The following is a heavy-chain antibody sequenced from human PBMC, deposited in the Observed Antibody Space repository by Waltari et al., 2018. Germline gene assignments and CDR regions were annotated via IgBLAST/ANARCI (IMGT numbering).Heavy chain of an antibody. CDR3: ARSAGSSWYRYYFDY. CDR2: IYYSGST. D-gene: IGHD6-13*01. J-gene: IGHJ4*02. CDR1: GGSISSSSYY. V-gene: IGHV4-39*07. Sequence: QLQLQESGPGLVKPSETLSLTCTVSGGSISSSSYYWGWIRQPPGKGLEWIGSIYYSGSTYYNPSLKSRVTISVDTSKNQFSLKLSSVTAADTAVYYCARSAGSSWYRYYFDYWGQGTLVTVSS.